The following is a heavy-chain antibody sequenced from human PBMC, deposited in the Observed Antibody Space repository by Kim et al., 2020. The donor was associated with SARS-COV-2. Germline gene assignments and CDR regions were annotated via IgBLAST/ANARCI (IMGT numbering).Heavy chain of an antibody. D-gene: IGHD6-25*01. Sequence: ASVKVSCKASGYTFTTYYMHWVRQAPGQGLEWMGIINPNGGSTSYAQKFQGRVTMARDTSTSTVYMELSSLRSEDTAVYYCARDPHSSGSRPDDAFDIWGQGTMVTVSS. V-gene: IGHV1-46*01. J-gene: IGHJ3*02. CDR2: INPNGGST. CDR3: ARDPHSSGSRPDDAFDI. CDR1: GYTFTTYY.